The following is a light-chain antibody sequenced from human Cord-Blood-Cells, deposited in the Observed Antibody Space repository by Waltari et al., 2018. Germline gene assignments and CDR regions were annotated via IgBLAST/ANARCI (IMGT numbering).Light chain of an antibody. CDR3: QQYGSSPLYT. CDR1: QSVSSSY. CDR2: GAS. J-gene: IGKJ2*01. Sequence: EIVLTQSPGTLSLSPGERATLSWRASQSVSSSYLAWYHQKPGQPPRLLIYGASSRATGIPDRCSGSVSGTDFTLTISRLEPEDFAVYYCQQYGSSPLYTFGQGTKLEIK. V-gene: IGKV3-20*01.